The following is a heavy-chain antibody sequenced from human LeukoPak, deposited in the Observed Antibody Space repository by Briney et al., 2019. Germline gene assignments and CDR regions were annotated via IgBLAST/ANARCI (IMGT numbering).Heavy chain of an antibody. Sequence: GGSLRLSCAASGFTFSSYAMSWVRQAPGKGLEWVSAISGSGGSTYYADSVKGRFTISRDNSKNTLHLQMNSLRAEDTAVYYCAKDQYSGSWYLYFQHWGQGTLVTVSS. V-gene: IGHV3-23*01. D-gene: IGHD6-13*01. J-gene: IGHJ1*01. CDR1: GFTFSSYA. CDR3: AKDQYSGSWYLYFQH. CDR2: ISGSGGST.